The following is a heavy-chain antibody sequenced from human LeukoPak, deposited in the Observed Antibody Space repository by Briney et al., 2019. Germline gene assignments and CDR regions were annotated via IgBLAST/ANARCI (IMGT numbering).Heavy chain of an antibody. V-gene: IGHV4-34*01. CDR2: INHSGST. CDR1: GGSFSGYY. D-gene: IGHD3-10*01. J-gene: IGHJ4*02. CDR3: ARGFNGSGSQFDY. Sequence: SETLSLTCAVYGGSFSGYYWSWIRQPPGKGLEWIGEINHSGSTNYNPSLKSRVTISVDTSKNQLSLKLSSVTAADTAVYYCARGFNGSGSQFDYWGQGTLVTVSS.